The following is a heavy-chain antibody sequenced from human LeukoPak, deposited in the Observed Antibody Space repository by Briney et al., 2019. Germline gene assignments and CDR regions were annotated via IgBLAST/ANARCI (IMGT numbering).Heavy chain of an antibody. CDR1: GFTFSSYS. Sequence: GGSLRLSCAASGFTFSSYSMNWVRQAPGKGLEWVSSISSSSSYIYYADSVKGRFTISRDNAKNSLYLQMNSLRAADTAVYYCAKIGDSSGWTEYFQHWGQGTLVTVSS. CDR2: ISSSSSYI. CDR3: AKIGDSSGWTEYFQH. V-gene: IGHV3-21*01. J-gene: IGHJ1*01. D-gene: IGHD2-15*01.